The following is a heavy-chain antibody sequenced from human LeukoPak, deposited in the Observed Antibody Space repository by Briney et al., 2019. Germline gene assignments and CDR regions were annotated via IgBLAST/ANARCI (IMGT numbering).Heavy chain of an antibody. CDR3: ARRGRNSSGWQEYP. CDR1: GGSISSYY. CDR2: IYHTGST. Sequence: PSETLSLTCTVSGGSISSYYWSWIRQPPGKGLEWIANIYHTGSTNYNPSLSSRVTISIDTAKNQFSLKLTSVTAADTAVYYCARRGRNSSGWQEYPWGQGTLVTVSS. D-gene: IGHD6-25*01. V-gene: IGHV4-59*01. J-gene: IGHJ4*02.